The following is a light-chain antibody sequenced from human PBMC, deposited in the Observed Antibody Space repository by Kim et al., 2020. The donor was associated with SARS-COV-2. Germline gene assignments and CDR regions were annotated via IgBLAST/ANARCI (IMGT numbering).Light chain of an antibody. CDR3: QHYSSSPPWT. V-gene: IGKV3-20*01. CDR2: GAS. Sequence: PGESATLSCRASQTVSSSSLAWYQHKPGQAPRLLIYGASSRATGIPDRFSGSGSGADFTLTISRLEPEDFAVYYCQHYSSSPPWTFGQGTKVDIK. J-gene: IGKJ1*01. CDR1: QTVSSSS.